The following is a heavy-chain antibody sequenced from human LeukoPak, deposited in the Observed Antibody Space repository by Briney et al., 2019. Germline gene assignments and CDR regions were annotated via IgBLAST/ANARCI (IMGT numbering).Heavy chain of an antibody. CDR3: AKGKAAMIVFDY. D-gene: IGHD2-2*01. V-gene: IGHV3-23*01. Sequence: HPGGSLRLSCAASGFTFSSYGMHWVRQAPGKGLEWVSAISGSGGSTYYADSVKGRFTISRDNSKNTLYLQMNSLRAEDTAVYYCAKGKAAMIVFDYWGQGTLVTVSS. J-gene: IGHJ4*02. CDR1: GFTFSSYG. CDR2: ISGSGGST.